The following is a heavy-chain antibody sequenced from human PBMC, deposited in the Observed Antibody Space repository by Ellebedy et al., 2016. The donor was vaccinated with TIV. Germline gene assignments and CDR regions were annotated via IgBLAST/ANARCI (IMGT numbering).Heavy chain of an antibody. CDR3: ARVGRSRLTLVRGVTRWFDP. D-gene: IGHD3-10*01. CDR2: INHSGST. V-gene: IGHV4-34*01. CDR1: GGSFSTYY. J-gene: IGHJ5*02. Sequence: SETLSLTXAVYGGSFSTYYWTWIRQPPGKGLEWIGEINHSGSTNYNPSLKSRVTISVDPSKNQFSLKLTSVTAADTGIYYCARVGRSRLTLVRGVTRWFDPWGQGTLVSVSS.